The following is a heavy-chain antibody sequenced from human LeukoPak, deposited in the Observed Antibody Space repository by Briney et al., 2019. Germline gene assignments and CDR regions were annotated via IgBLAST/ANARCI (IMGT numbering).Heavy chain of an antibody. V-gene: IGHV1-2*02. D-gene: IGHD4-17*01. CDR1: GYTFTGYY. CDR2: INPNSGAT. J-gene: IGHJ4*02. Sequence: ASVKVSCKASGYTFTGYYMHWVRQAPGQGLEWMGWINPNSGATNYAQKFQGRVTMTRDTSISTAYMELSRLRSDDTAVYYCASLTNGDYGFDYWGQGTLVTVSS. CDR3: ASLTNGDYGFDY.